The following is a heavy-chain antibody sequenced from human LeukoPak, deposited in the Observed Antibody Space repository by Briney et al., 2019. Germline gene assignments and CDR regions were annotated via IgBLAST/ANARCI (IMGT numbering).Heavy chain of an antibody. CDR1: GFTFSSYW. CDR3: ARDGGPGDYGSGSYSRIGDAFDI. Sequence: GGSLRLSCAASGFTFSSYWMSWVRQAPGKGLEWVANIKQDGSEKYYVDSVKGRFTISRDNAKNSLYLQMNSLRAEDTAVYYCARDGGPGDYGSGSYSRIGDAFDIWGQGTMVTVSS. J-gene: IGHJ3*02. V-gene: IGHV3-7*01. CDR2: IKQDGSEK. D-gene: IGHD3-10*01.